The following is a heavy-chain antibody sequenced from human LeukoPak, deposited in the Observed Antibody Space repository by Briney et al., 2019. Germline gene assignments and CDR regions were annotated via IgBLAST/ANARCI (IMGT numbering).Heavy chain of an antibody. J-gene: IGHJ4*02. Sequence: VGTLRLSGETTGFTFSSYVMHWDRRTPGKGLVWVSRISHDGIISYADSVKGRFTISRDNAKNTLILQMNSLRVEDTAVYYCARDWVYKIDYWGRGTLVTVSS. D-gene: IGHD5-24*01. CDR2: ISHDGII. V-gene: IGHV3-74*01. CDR3: ARDWVYKIDY. CDR1: GFTFSSYV.